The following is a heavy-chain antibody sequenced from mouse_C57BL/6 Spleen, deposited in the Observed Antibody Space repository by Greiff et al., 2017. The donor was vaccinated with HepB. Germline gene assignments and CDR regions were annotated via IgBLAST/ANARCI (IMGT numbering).Heavy chain of an antibody. CDR2: IDPSDSYT. V-gene: IGHV1-69*01. D-gene: IGHD3-2*02. CDR3: ARDSSGSFAY. J-gene: IGHJ3*01. CDR1: GYTFTSYW. Sequence: QVQLQQPGAELVTPGASVKLSCKASGYTFTSYWMHWVKQRPGQGLEWIGEIDPSDSYTNYNQKFKGKSTLTVDKSSSTAYMQLSSLTSEDSAVYYCARDSSGSFAYWGQGTLVTVSA.